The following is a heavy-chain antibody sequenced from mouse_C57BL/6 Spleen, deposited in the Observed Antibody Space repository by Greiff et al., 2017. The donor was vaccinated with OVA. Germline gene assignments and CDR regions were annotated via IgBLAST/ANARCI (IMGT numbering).Heavy chain of an antibody. V-gene: IGHV5-6*01. CDR2: ISSGGSYT. J-gene: IGHJ3*01. Sequence: EVQGVESGGDLVKPGGSLKLSCAASGFTFSSYGMSWVRQTPDTRLEWVATISSGGSYTYYPDSVKGRFTISRDNAKNTLYLQMSSLKSEDTAMYYCARQGASWFAYWGQGTLVTVSA. D-gene: IGHD6-1*01. CDR3: ARQGASWFAY. CDR1: GFTFSSYG.